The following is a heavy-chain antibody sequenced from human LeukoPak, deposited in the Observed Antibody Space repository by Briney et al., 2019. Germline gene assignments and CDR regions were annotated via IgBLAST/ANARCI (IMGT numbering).Heavy chain of an antibody. CDR2: IHYSGST. D-gene: IGHD4-17*01. V-gene: IGHV4-39*01. J-gene: IGHJ4*02. Sequence: NTSETLSLTCTVSGGSISSSSYYWGWIRQPPGKGLEWIGSIHYSGSTNYNPSLKSRVTISVDTSKNQFSLKLSSVTAADTAVYYCARPYDYGDYFDYWGQGTLVTVSS. CDR3: ARPYDYGDYFDY. CDR1: GGSISSSSYY.